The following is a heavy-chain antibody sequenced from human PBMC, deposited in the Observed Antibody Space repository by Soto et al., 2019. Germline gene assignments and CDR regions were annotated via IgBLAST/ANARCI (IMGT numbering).Heavy chain of an antibody. J-gene: IGHJ4*02. D-gene: IGHD5-12*01. V-gene: IGHV4-59*01. CDR1: GGSISSYY. Sequence: KPSETLSLTCTVSGGSISSYYWSWIRQPPGKGLEWIGYIYYSGSTNYNPSLKSRVTISVDTSKNQFSLKLSSVTAADTAVYYCARGRDGYNFMDFDYWGQGTLVTVSS. CDR3: ARGRDGYNFMDFDY. CDR2: IYYSGST.